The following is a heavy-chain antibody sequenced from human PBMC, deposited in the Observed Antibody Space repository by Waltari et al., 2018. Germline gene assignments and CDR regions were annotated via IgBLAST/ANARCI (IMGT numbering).Heavy chain of an antibody. J-gene: IGHJ5*02. V-gene: IGHV4-59*01. CDR2: GST. D-gene: IGHD1-26*01. CDR3: ARVWVHRPEGWFDP. Sequence: GSTNYNPSLKSRVTISVDTSKNQFSLKLSSVTAADTAVYYCARVWVHRPEGWFDPWGQGTLVTVSS.